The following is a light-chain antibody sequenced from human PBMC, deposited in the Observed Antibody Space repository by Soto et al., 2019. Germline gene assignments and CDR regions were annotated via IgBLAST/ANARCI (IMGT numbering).Light chain of an antibody. Sequence: EIVLTQSPATLSLSPGARATLSCRASQSVSSYLAWYQQKPGQAPRLLIYDASNRATGIPARFSGSGSGTDFTLTISSLEPEDFAVYYCQQRSNWPPAFGQGTKLEIK. CDR2: DAS. V-gene: IGKV3-11*01. J-gene: IGKJ2*01. CDR3: QQRSNWPPA. CDR1: QSVSSY.